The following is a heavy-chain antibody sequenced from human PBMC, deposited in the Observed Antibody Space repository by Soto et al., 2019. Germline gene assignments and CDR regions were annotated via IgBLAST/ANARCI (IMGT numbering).Heavy chain of an antibody. Sequence: GGSLRLSCAASGFTFSNYGMHWVRQAPGKGLAWVAIIWHDGNNKYYADSVRGRFIISRDNSTNRLYLQLNSLRAEDTAVYYCASDLVGASDSYGLDVWGQGTPVTVSS. CDR2: IWHDGNNK. V-gene: IGHV3-33*01. D-gene: IGHD1-26*01. CDR1: GFTFSNYG. CDR3: ASDLVGASDSYGLDV. J-gene: IGHJ6*02.